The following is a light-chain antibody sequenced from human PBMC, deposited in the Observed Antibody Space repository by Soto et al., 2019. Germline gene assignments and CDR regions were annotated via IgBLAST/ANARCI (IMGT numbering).Light chain of an antibody. Sequence: EIVLTQSPATLSLSPGERSTLSFMASQSISNNLAWYQQKPGQAPRLVIYSAFTRATGIPARFSGSGSGTEFTLTISSLQSEDFAVYYCQQYNNWPRTFGQGTKVDIK. V-gene: IGKV3-15*01. CDR2: SAF. J-gene: IGKJ1*01. CDR3: QQYNNWPRT. CDR1: QSISNN.